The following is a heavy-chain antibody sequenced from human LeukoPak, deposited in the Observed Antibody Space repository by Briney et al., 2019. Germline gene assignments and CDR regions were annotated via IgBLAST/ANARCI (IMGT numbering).Heavy chain of an antibody. CDR3: ARHAGKLFQH. J-gene: IGHJ1*01. Sequence: PSETLSLTCAVYGGSLSGYYWSWIRQPPGKGLEWIGEINHSGGTNYNPSLKSRVTISVDTSKNQFSLKLSSVTSADTAVYYCARHAGKLFQHWGQGTLVTVSS. V-gene: IGHV4-34*01. CDR2: INHSGGT. D-gene: IGHD3-10*01. CDR1: GGSLSGYY.